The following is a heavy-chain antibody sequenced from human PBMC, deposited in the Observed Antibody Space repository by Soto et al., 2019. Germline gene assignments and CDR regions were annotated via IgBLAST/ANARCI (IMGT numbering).Heavy chain of an antibody. CDR1: GFTFSSYG. V-gene: IGHV3-30*18. D-gene: IGHD4-17*01. CDR3: AKDTRRMTTVTTKYYYGMDV. CDR2: ISYVGSNK. J-gene: IGHJ6*02. Sequence: QVQLVESGGGVVQPGRSLRLSCAASGFTFSSYGMHWVRQAPGKGLEWVAVISYVGSNKYYADSVKGRFTISRDNSKNTLYLQMNSLRAEDTAVYYCAKDTRRMTTVTTKYYYGMDVWGQGTTVTVSS.